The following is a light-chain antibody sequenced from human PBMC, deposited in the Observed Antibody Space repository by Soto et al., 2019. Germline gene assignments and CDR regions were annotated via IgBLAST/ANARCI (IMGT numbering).Light chain of an antibody. CDR1: SSDGGGYNY. V-gene: IGLV2-14*01. Sequence: QSALTQPASVSGSPGQSITISCTGTSSDGGGYNYVSWYQHHPGKAPKLMIYEVSNRPSGVSNRFSGSKSGNTASLTISGLQAEDEADYYCSSYTSSSTPLCVFGTGTKVTVL. J-gene: IGLJ1*01. CDR2: EVS. CDR3: SSYTSSSTPLCV.